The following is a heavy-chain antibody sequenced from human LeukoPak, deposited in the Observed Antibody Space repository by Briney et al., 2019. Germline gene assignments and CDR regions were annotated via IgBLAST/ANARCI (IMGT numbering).Heavy chain of an antibody. Sequence: PGGSLRLSCVASGFFFSNYDMNWVRQVPGKGREWVSYITTGSSTIQYADSVKGRFTVSRDNAKNSVYLQMNNLRAEDTAVYYCARDASNWKRWTHFDWWGQGTLVSVSS. J-gene: IGHJ4*02. D-gene: IGHD1-20*01. V-gene: IGHV3-48*04. CDR2: ITTGSSTI. CDR3: ARDASNWKRWTHFDW. CDR1: GFFFSNYD.